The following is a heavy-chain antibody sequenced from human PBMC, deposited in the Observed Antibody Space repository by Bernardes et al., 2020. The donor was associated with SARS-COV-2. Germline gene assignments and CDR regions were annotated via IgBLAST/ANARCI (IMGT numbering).Heavy chain of an antibody. Sequence: GGSMRLSCAASGFTFGNFAMSWVRQAPGKGLEWVSTISGSGTRGTPYYADSVKGRFTISRDNSKNTLYLQMNSLRAEDTAIYYCAKAEVDYVFYWYFDLCGRGTLVTFSS. CDR3: AKAEVDYVFYWYFDL. CDR2: ISGSGTRGTP. J-gene: IGHJ2*01. V-gene: IGHV3-23*01. D-gene: IGHD4-17*01. CDR1: GFTFGNFA.